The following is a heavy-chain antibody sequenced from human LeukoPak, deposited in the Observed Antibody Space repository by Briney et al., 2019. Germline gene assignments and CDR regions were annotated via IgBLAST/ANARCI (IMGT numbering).Heavy chain of an antibody. CDR1: GGSVSSGDYY. Sequence: KASETLSLTCTVSGGSVSSGDYYWSWIRQPPGKGLEWIGYIYYSGNTNYNPSLKSRVTISVDTSKNQFSLKLSSVTAADTAVYYCARGPLDSGYTYFDYWGQGTLVSVAS. CDR2: IYYSGNT. V-gene: IGHV4-61*08. D-gene: IGHD5-12*01. J-gene: IGHJ4*02. CDR3: ARGPLDSGYTYFDY.